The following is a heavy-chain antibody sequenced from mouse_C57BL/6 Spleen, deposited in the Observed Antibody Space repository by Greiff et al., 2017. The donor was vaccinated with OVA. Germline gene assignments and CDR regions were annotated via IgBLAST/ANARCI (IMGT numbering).Heavy chain of an antibody. J-gene: IGHJ2*01. CDR1: GYTFTSYW. CDR3: ARAQGLYDYDDGYFDY. V-gene: IGHV1-64*01. Sequence: VQLQQPGAELVKPGASVKLSCKASGYTFTSYWMHWVKQRPGQGLEWIGMIHPNSGSTNYNEKFKSKATLTVDKSSSTAYMQLSSLTSEDSAVYYCARAQGLYDYDDGYFDYWGQGTTLTVSS. CDR2: IHPNSGST. D-gene: IGHD2-4*01.